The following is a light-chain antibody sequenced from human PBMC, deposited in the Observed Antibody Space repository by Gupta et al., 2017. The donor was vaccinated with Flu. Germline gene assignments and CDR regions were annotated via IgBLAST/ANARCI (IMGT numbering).Light chain of an antibody. CDR2: EVS. CDR3: SSYTNTNTFVV. CDR1: SSDVGGYKY. V-gene: IGLV2-14*01. Sequence: QSALTRPASVSGSPGQSITISCTGTSSDVGGYKYVSWYQQHPGKAPKLMIFEVSNRPAGVSDRFSGSKSGNTASLTISGLQAEDEADYYCSSYTNTNTFVVFGGGTKLTV. J-gene: IGLJ2*01.